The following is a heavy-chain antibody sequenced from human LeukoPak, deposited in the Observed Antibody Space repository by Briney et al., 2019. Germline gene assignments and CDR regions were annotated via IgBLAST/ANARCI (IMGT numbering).Heavy chain of an antibody. V-gene: IGHV3-66*01. CDR1: GFTVSRNY. D-gene: IGHD3-10*01. Sequence: GGSLRLSCAASGFTVSRNYMTWVRQAPGKGLEWVSVIYSDGSTFYTDSVQGRFTISRDNSKNTLYLQMNSLRVEDTAVYYCATDFRYGSAWGPGTLLTVSS. CDR3: ATDFRYGSA. CDR2: IYSDGST. J-gene: IGHJ4*02.